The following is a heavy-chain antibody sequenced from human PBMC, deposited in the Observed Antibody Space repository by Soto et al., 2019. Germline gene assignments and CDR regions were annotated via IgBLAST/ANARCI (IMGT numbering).Heavy chain of an antibody. V-gene: IGHV4-61*01. CDR1: GVSVSSGSYY. D-gene: IGHD6-19*01. Sequence: SATLSLTCTVSGVSVSSGSYYWSWIRQPPGKGLEWIGYIYYSGSTNYNPSLKSRVTISVDTSKNQFSLKLSSVTAADTAVYYCARGTTYSSGWYGAFDIWGQGTMVT. J-gene: IGHJ3*02. CDR2: IYYSGST. CDR3: ARGTTYSSGWYGAFDI.